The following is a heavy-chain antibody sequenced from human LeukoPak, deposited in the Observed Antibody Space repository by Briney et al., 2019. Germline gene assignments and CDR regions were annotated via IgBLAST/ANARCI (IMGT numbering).Heavy chain of an antibody. D-gene: IGHD6-6*01. CDR3: ARAIATRGSY. V-gene: IGHV3-7*01. CDR2: VNQDGSEK. Sequence: GGSLRLSCAASGFTFSSYGLHWVRQAPGKGLEWVASVNQDGSEKYYVGSVKGRFTITRDNAKNSLYVQMNSLRAEDTAVYYCARAIATRGSYWGQGTLVTVSS. J-gene: IGHJ4*02. CDR1: GFTFSSYG.